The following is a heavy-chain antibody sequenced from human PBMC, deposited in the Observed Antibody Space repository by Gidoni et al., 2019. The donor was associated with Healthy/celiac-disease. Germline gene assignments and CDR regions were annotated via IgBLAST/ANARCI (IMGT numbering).Heavy chain of an antibody. V-gene: IGHV4-31*03. CDR2: IYYSGST. D-gene: IGHD2-2*01. CDR3: ARVWRSFRGLSVVPAFFDY. J-gene: IGHJ4*02. CDR1: GGSISSGGYY. Sequence: QVQLQESGPGLVKPSQTLSLTCTVSGGSISSGGYYWSWIRQHPGKGLEWIGYIYYSGSTYYNPSLKSRVTISVDTSKNQFSLKLSSVTAADTAVYYCARVWRSFRGLSVVPAFFDYWGQGTLVTVSS.